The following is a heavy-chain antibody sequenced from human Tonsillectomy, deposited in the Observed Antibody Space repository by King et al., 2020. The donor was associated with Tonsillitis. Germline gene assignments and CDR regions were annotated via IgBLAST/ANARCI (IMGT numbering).Heavy chain of an antibody. Sequence: QLVQSGAEVKKPGASVKVSCKTSGYTFTSYKITWVRQAPGQGLEWMGWVSSYNGDTDYAQNLQGRVTMTTDTSTRTGYMELRSLKVDDTAVYYCATSEWELLHGGQGTLVTVSS. V-gene: IGHV1-18*01. D-gene: IGHD1-26*01. CDR1: GYTFTSYK. J-gene: IGHJ4*02. CDR2: VSSYNGDT. CDR3: ATSEWELLH.